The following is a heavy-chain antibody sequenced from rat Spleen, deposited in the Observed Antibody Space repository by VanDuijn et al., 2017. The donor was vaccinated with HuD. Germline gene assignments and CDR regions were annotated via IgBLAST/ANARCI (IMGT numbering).Heavy chain of an antibody. CDR1: GFTFSNFP. V-gene: IGHV5-46*01. CDR2: ITTSGGSI. J-gene: IGHJ4*01. Sequence: EVQLVESGGGLVQPGRSMKLSCAASGFTFSNFPMAWVRQTPTKGLEWVATITTSGGSIYYRDSVKDRFTVSRDNAKSTLYLQMNRLRSEDTATYYWAKKGTYYGYLYVMDAWGQGASVTVSA. D-gene: IGHD1-9*01. CDR3: AKKGTYYGYLYVMDA.